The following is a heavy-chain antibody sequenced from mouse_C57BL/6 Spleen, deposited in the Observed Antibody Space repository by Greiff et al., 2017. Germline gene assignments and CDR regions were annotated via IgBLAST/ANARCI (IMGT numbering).Heavy chain of an antibody. CDR3: ATLTTVVAPN. CDR2: IHPNSGST. Sequence: VQLQQPGAELVKPGASVTLSCKASGYTFTSYWMHWVKQRPGQGLEWIGMIHPNSGSTNYNEKIKSKATLTVDKSSSTAYMQLSSRTSEDSAVYYCATLTTVVAPNWGQGTTLTVSS. V-gene: IGHV1-64*01. CDR1: GYTFTSYW. J-gene: IGHJ2*01. D-gene: IGHD1-1*01.